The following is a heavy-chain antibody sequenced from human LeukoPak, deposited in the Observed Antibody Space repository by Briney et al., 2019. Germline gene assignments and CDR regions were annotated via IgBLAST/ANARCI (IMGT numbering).Heavy chain of an antibody. V-gene: IGHV1-58*01. CDR2: IIVGSGQT. Sequence: SVKVSCKASGFTLINSAVQGVRQARGQRREGVGGIIVGSGQTRYAQKFQERVTITRDMSTSTDFQELSSLRSEDSAVYYCAAGDTLVRGVIIPFASWGQGTLVTVSS. D-gene: IGHD3-10*01. J-gene: IGHJ5*01. CDR3: AAGDTLVRGVIIPFAS. CDR1: GFTLINSA.